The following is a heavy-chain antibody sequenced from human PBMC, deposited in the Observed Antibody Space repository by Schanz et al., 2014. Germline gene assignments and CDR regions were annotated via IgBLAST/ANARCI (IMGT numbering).Heavy chain of an antibody. J-gene: IGHJ4*02. Sequence: VQLVESGGGLVQPGGSLRLSCVVSGFTVSSDHMSWVRQAPGKGLEWVAVIWNNGVTKYYADSVRGRFTISRDRFQNTLYLRMSSLRAEDTAVYYCARPRFDYGEVDYWGQGTLVTVSS. CDR3: ARPRFDYGEVDY. V-gene: IGHV3-33*01. CDR2: IWNNGVTK. D-gene: IGHD4-17*01. CDR1: GFTVSSDH.